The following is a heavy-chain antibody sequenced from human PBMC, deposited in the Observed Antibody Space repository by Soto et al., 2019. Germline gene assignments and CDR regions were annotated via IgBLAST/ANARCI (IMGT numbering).Heavy chain of an antibody. CDR2: ISRSVGKT. V-gene: IGHV3-23*01. CDR1: GFSFGSYA. D-gene: IGHD3-3*01. CDR3: ARWSYLDY. J-gene: IGHJ4*02. Sequence: PGGSLRLPXAASGFSFGSYALSWVRQARGKGPEWVSTISRSVGKTFYADSVKGRFSISRDTSQSTLYLQMNSLRADDTAMYYCARWSYLDYWGQGTRVTVSS.